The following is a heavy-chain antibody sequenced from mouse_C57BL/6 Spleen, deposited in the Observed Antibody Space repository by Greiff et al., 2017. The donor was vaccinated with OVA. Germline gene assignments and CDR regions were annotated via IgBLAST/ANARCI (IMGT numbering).Heavy chain of an antibody. Sequence: QVQLQQPGAELVRPGSSVKLSCKASGYTFTSYWMHWVKQRPIQGLEWIGNIDPSDSETHYNQKFKDKATLTVDKSSSTAYMQLSSLTSEDSAVYYCARWGYDDYAMDYWGQGTSVTVSS. D-gene: IGHD2-2*01. V-gene: IGHV1-52*01. CDR2: IDPSDSET. CDR3: ARWGYDDYAMDY. CDR1: GYTFTSYW. J-gene: IGHJ4*01.